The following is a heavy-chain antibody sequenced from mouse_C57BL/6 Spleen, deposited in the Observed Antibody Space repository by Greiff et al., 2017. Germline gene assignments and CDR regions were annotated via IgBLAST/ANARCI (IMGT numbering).Heavy chain of an antibody. CDR2: IYPGDGDT. V-gene: IGHV1-82*01. J-gene: IGHJ2*01. CDR3: ARSTTVVARYFDY. CDR1: GYAFSSSW. Sequence: QVQLKESGPELVKPGASVKISCKASGYAFSSSWMNWVKQRPGKGLEWIGRIYPGDGDTNYNGKFKGKATLTADKSSSTAYMQLSSLTSEDSAVYYCARSTTVVARYFDYWGQGTTLTVSA. D-gene: IGHD1-1*01.